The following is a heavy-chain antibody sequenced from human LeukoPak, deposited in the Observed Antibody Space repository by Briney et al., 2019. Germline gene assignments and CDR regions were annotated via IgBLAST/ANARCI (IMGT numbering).Heavy chain of an antibody. CDR1: GYTFTSYY. Sequence: GSVKVSCKASGYTFTSYYMHWVRQAPGQGLEWMGWINPDSGGTNYAQKFQGRVTMTRDTSISTAYMELSRLRSDDTAVYYCARGLGYSYGYDWFDPWGQGTLVTVSS. V-gene: IGHV1-2*02. J-gene: IGHJ5*02. CDR2: INPDSGGT. CDR3: ARGLGYSYGYDWFDP. D-gene: IGHD5-18*01.